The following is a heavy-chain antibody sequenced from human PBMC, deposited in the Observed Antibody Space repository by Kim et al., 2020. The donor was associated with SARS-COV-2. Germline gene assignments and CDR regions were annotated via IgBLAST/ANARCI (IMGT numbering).Heavy chain of an antibody. V-gene: IGHV4-59*01. CDR2: T. CDR3: ARSPLWLPFDY. Sequence: TNYNPSLKSRVTISVDTSKNQFSLKLSSVTAADTAVYYCARSPLWLPFDYWGQGTLVTVSP. D-gene: IGHD3-10*01. J-gene: IGHJ4*02.